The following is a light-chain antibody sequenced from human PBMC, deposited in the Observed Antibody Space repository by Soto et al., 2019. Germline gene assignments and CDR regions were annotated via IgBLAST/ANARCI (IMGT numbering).Light chain of an antibody. J-gene: IGKJ3*01. CDR1: QRVSSNY. CDR2: GAS. CDR3: QQYGSTPAT. V-gene: IGKV3D-20*01. Sequence: EIVLTQSPATLSLSPGERATLSCGASQRVSSNYLAWYQQKPGLAPRLLIYGASSRATGIPDRFSGSGSGTDYALSISRLEPEDFEVYYCQQYGSTPATFGPGTKVDIK.